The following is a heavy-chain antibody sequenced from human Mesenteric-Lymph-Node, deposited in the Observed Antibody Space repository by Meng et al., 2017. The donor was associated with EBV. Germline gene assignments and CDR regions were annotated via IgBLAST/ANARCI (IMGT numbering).Heavy chain of an antibody. CDR3: VGGVAADGSVDY. Sequence: QVQLQAAGPGLVKPSQTLALPCAGSGGSISSGGYYWSWIRQPPGKGLEWIGYIYYSGDTYYNPSLKSRVTISVDTSKNQFSLKLSSVTAADTAVYYCVGGVAADGSVDYWGQGTLVTVSS. J-gene: IGHJ4*02. V-gene: IGHV4-30-4*01. D-gene: IGHD6-13*01. CDR1: GGSISSGGYY. CDR2: IYYSGDT.